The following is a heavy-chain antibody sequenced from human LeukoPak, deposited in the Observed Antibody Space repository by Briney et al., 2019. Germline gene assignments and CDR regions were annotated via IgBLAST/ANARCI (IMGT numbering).Heavy chain of an antibody. Sequence: SETLPLTCAVYGGSFSGHYWSWIRQPPGGGLVWIGEINHSGIRNYNPSLQSRVTMSVDTSKNQFSLKVTSMTAADSAMYYCARRYCSDGSCFSEEYWGQGTPVTVSS. CDR2: INHSGIR. CDR1: GGSFSGHY. D-gene: IGHD2-15*01. V-gene: IGHV4-34*01. CDR3: ARRYCSDGSCFSEEY. J-gene: IGHJ4*02.